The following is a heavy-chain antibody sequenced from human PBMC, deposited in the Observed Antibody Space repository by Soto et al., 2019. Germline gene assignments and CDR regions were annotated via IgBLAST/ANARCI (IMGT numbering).Heavy chain of an antibody. CDR1: GFTFSSWS. Sequence: EVQLVESGGGLVKPGGSLRLSCAASGFTFSSWSMNWVRQAPGKGLEWVSTISSSSYYIDYADSVKGRFTISRDNAKNSLYLQMNSLRAEHTAVYYCARDVCSSTSCYENWGQGTLVTVSS. V-gene: IGHV3-21*01. J-gene: IGHJ4*02. D-gene: IGHD2-2*01. CDR2: ISSSSYYI. CDR3: ARDVCSSTSCYEN.